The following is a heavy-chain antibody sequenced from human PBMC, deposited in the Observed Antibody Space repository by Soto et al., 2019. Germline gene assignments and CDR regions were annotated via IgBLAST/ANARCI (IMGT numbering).Heavy chain of an antibody. CDR1: GYSISSGYY. D-gene: IGHD4-4*01. Sequence: SETLSLTCAVSGYSISSGYYWGWIRQPPGKGLEWIGSIYHSGSTYYNPSLKSRVTISVDTSKSQFSLKVSSVTAADTAVYYCARHPATSVTYFYGMDVWGQGTTVTVS. V-gene: IGHV4-38-2*01. J-gene: IGHJ6*02. CDR2: IYHSGST. CDR3: ARHPATSVTYFYGMDV.